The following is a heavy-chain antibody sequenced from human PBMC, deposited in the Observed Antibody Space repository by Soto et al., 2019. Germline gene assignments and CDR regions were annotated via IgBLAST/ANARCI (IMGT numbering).Heavy chain of an antibody. CDR2: IYYSGST. V-gene: IGHV4-59*01. Sequence: NPSETLSLTCTVSGGSISSYYWSWIRQPPGKGLEWIGYIYYSGSTNYNPSLKSRVTISVDTSKNQFSLKLSSVTAADTAVYYCARELYCSSTSCYTWGLGNWFDPWGQGTLVTVSS. CDR3: ARELYCSSTSCYTWGLGNWFDP. D-gene: IGHD2-2*02. J-gene: IGHJ5*02. CDR1: GGSISSYY.